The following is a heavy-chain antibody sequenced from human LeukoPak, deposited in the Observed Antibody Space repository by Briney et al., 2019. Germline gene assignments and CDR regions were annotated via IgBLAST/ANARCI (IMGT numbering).Heavy chain of an antibody. V-gene: IGHV3-66*01. D-gene: IGHD1-26*01. CDR2: IYSGGST. CDR1: GFTVSSNY. J-gene: IGHJ4*02. Sequence: GGSLRLSCAASGFTVSSNYMSWVRQAPGKGLEWVSVIYSGGSTYYADSVKGRFTISRDNSKNTLYLQMNSLRAEDTAVYYCARDRPSYSGTYYFFDYWGQGTLVTVSS. CDR3: ARDRPSYSGTYYFFDY.